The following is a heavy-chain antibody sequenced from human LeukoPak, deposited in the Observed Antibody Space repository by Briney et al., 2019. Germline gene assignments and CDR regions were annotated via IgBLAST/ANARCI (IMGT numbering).Heavy chain of an antibody. D-gene: IGHD3-9*01. V-gene: IGHV1-69*06. CDR3: ATNYEILSGYPKNYYFHI. J-gene: IGHJ3*02. CDR2: IIPLFRTA. CDR1: GGTFSSYA. Sequence: GSSVKVSCKASGGTFSSYAISWVRQAPGQGPEWMGGIIPLFRTANYAQKFQGRVTITADRSTNTAFMELSSLRSEDTAMYYCATNYEILSGYPKNYYFHIWDQGTMVTVSS.